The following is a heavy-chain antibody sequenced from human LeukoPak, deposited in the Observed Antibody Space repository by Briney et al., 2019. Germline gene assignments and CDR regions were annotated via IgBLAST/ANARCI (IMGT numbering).Heavy chain of an antibody. CDR1: GSTFSSYW. CDR3: AREGVWRQQLVDYYYGMDV. CDR2: INSDGSST. Sequence: GGSLRLSCAASGSTFSSYWMHWVRQAPGKGLVWVSRINSDGSSTSYADSVKGRFTISRDNAKNTLYLQMNSQRAEDTAVYYCAREGVWRQQLVDYYYGMDVWGQGTTVTVSS. D-gene: IGHD6-13*01. V-gene: IGHV3-74*01. J-gene: IGHJ6*02.